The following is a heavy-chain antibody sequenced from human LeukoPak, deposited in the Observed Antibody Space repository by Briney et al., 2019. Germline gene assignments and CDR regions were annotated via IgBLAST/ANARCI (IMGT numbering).Heavy chain of an antibody. CDR2: ISEGGGST. V-gene: IGHV3-23*01. CDR1: GISLSNYA. Sequence: GGSLRLSCVVSGISLSNYAMTWVRQAPGEGLEWVSYISEGGGSTTYADSVKGRFTISRDTSLNTLYLQMNNLRAEDTAVYFCAKRGVVIRGLLVIGYHQEAYHYDFWGQGVLVTVSS. D-gene: IGHD3-10*01. J-gene: IGHJ4*02. CDR3: AKRGVVIRGLLVIGYHQEAYHYDF.